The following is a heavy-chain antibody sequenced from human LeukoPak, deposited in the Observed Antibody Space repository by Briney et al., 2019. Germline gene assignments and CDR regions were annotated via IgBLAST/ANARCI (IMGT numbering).Heavy chain of an antibody. V-gene: IGHV4-59*01. J-gene: IGHJ4*02. D-gene: IGHD3-10*01. CDR1: GGSISSYY. CDR2: IYYSGST. Sequence: PSETQSLTCTVSGGSISSYYWSWIRQPPGKGLEWIGYIYYSGSTNYNPSLKSRVTISVDTSKNQFSLKLSSVTAADTAVYYCARGRDMVRGVIPHYFDYWGQGTLVTVSS. CDR3: ARGRDMVRGVIPHYFDY.